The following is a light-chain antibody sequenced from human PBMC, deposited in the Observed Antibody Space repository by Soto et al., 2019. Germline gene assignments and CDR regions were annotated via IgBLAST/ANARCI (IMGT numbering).Light chain of an antibody. CDR1: SGHSTYA. J-gene: IGLJ2*01. V-gene: IGLV4-69*01. CDR2: LNSDGSH. Sequence: QPVLTQSPSASASLGASVKLTCTLSSGHSTYAIAWPQQQPEKGPRYLMKLNSDGSHNKGDGIPDRFSGSSSGAERYLTISSLQSEDEADYYCQTWGTGIVVFGGGTQLTVL. CDR3: QTWGTGIVV.